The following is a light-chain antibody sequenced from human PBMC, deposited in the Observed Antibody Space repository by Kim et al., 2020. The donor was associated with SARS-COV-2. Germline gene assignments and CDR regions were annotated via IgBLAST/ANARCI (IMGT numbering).Light chain of an antibody. CDR1: QRVSTY. Sequence: PVKRACHYCRSSQRVSTYLAWYQQQPGQPPRLLIYDASNRATGIPARLSGSGCGTDFTLPISSLEPEDFAVYYCQQRSNWPPITFGQGTRLEIK. J-gene: IGKJ5*01. CDR2: DAS. V-gene: IGKV3-11*01. CDR3: QQRSNWPPIT.